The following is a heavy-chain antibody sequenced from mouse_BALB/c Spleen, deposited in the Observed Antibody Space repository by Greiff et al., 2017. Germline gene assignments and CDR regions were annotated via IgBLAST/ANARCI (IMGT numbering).Heavy chain of an antibody. D-gene: IGHD3-1*01. Sequence: VQLQQSGPELVKPGASVKMSCKASGYTFTSYYIHWVKQRPGQGLEWIGWIYPGDGSTKYNEKFKGKTTLTADKSSSTAYMLLSSLTSEDSAIYFCANSSGYQDYFDYWGQGTTLTVSS. CDR2: IYPGDGST. CDR1: GYTFTSYY. J-gene: IGHJ2*01. V-gene: IGHV1S56*01. CDR3: ANSSGYQDYFDY.